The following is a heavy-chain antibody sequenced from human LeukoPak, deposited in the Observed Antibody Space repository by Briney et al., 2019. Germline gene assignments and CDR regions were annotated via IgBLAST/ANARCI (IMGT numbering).Heavy chain of an antibody. CDR1: GGSISSSSYY. CDR2: IYYRGST. CDR3: ARAYSQAGIAVAVHAFDI. V-gene: IGHV4-39*01. Sequence: SETLSLTCTVSGGSISSSSYYWGWIRQPPGKGLEWIGSIYYRGSTYYNPSLKSRVTISVDTSKNQFSLKLSSVTAADTAVYYCARAYSQAGIAVAVHAFDIWGQGTMVTVSS. J-gene: IGHJ3*02. D-gene: IGHD6-19*01.